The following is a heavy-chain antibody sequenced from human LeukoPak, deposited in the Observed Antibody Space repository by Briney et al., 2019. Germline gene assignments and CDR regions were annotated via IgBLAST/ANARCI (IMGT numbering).Heavy chain of an antibody. CDR2: ISSSGSTI. CDR3: AREMRFTTTHFDY. V-gene: IGHV3-48*03. J-gene: IGHJ4*02. Sequence: GGSLRLSCAASGFTFSSYEMNWVRQAPGKGLEWVSYISSSGSTIYYADSVKGRFTVSRDNAKNSLYLQMNSLRAEDTAVYYCAREMRFTTTHFDYWGQGTLVIVSS. CDR1: GFTFSSYE. D-gene: IGHD3-3*01.